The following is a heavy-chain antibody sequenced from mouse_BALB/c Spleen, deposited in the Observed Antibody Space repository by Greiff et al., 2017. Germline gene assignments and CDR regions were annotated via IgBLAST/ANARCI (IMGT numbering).Heavy chain of an antibody. CDR1: GYSFTGYF. J-gene: IGHJ3*01. CDR2: INPYNGDT. D-gene: IGHD1-1*01. Sequence: EVQVVESGPELVKPGASVKISCKASGYSFTGYFMNWVMQSHGKSLEWIGRINPYNGDTFYNQKFKGKATLTVDKSSSTAHMELRSLASEDSAVYYCARDYYGSSSFAYWGQGTLVTVSA. CDR3: ARDYYGSSSFAY. V-gene: IGHV1-20*02.